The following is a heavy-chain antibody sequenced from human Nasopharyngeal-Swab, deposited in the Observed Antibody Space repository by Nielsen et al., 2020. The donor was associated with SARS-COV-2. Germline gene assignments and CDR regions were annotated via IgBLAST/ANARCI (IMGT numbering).Heavy chain of an antibody. CDR1: GFVFSSVW. J-gene: IGHJ4*02. Sequence: GGSLRLSCAASGFVFSSVWMSWVRQAPGKGLEWVGRIKRKADGGTVEYATAVRGRSSISRDDSRNTLFLQMNRLKTEDTAVYYCTTLHRTGWFWGQGTLVTVSS. CDR2: IKRKADGGTV. CDR3: TTLHRTGWF. D-gene: IGHD6-19*01. V-gene: IGHV3-15*01.